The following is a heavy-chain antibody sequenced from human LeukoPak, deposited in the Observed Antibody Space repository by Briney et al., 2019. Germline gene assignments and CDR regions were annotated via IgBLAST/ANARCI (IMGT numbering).Heavy chain of an antibody. CDR2: ISSSSSYI. J-gene: IGHJ4*02. Sequence: PGGSLRFSCAASGFTFSSYSMNWVRQAPGKGLEWVSSISSSSSYIYYADSVKGRFTISRDNAKNSLYLQMNSLRAEDTAVYYCARDNKQWLVRKFDYWGQGTLVTVSS. D-gene: IGHD6-19*01. V-gene: IGHV3-21*01. CDR1: GFTFSSYS. CDR3: ARDNKQWLVRKFDY.